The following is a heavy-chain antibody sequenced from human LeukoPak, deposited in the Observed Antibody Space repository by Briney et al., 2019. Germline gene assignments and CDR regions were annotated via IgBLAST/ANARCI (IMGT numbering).Heavy chain of an antibody. V-gene: IGHV3-7*01. CDR2: INPDGSQK. D-gene: IGHD5-24*01. Sequence: PGGSLRLSCAASGFTFSGSWMNWVRQAPGKGLEWVANINPDGSQKRFVDSVTGRFTMSRDNAKNSLYLQMNSLRVEDTAVFYCAAWTDRGYNFWGQGTLVTVSS. CDR3: AAWTDRGYNF. J-gene: IGHJ4*02. CDR1: GFTFSGSW.